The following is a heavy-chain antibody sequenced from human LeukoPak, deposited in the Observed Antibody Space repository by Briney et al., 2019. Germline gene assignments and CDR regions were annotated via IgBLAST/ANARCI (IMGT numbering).Heavy chain of an antibody. CDR3: ARDSRALTYYDFWSGYSSDAFDI. CDR2: IYYSGST. CDR1: GVSFSSYY. D-gene: IGHD3-3*01. Sequence: SETLSLTCAVYGVSFSSYYWSWIRQPPGKGLEWIGYIYYSGSTNYNPSLKSRVTISVDTSKNQFSLKLSSVTAADTAVYYCARDSRALTYYDFWSGYSSDAFDIWGQGTMVTVSS. V-gene: IGHV4-59*01. J-gene: IGHJ3*02.